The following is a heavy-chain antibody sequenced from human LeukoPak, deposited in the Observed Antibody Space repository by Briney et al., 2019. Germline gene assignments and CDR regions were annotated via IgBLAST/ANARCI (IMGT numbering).Heavy chain of an antibody. D-gene: IGHD3-22*01. J-gene: IGHJ5*02. CDR2: IYSSGST. Sequence: SETLSLTRSVSGGAIIPFYWNWIRQPAGKGLEWIGRIYSSGSTKYNPSLKSRVTMSVDTSKNQFSLKLSSVTAADTAVYYCAKDYYDGSEGWFDPWGQGTLVTVSS. CDR1: GGAIIPFY. V-gene: IGHV4-4*07. CDR3: AKDYYDGSEGWFDP.